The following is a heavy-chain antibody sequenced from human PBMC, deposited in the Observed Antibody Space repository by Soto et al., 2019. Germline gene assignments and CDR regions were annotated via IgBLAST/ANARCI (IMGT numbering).Heavy chain of an antibody. CDR2: ISSSSSTI. D-gene: IGHD3-3*01. CDR1: GFTFTTYS. CDR3: ALVGQYDSSDY. Sequence: EVQLVESGGGLVQPGGSLRLSCAASGFTFTTYSMNWVRQAPGKGLEWVSYISSSSSTIYYADSVKGRFTISRDNAKNSLYLQMNSRRDDDTAVYYCALVGQYDSSDYWGQGTLVTVSS. V-gene: IGHV3-48*02. J-gene: IGHJ4*02.